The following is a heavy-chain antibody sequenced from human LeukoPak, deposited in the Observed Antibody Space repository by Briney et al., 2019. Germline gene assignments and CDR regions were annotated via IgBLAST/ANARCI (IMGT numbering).Heavy chain of an antibody. Sequence: GESLKISCKGSGYSFTSYWIGWVRQMPGKGLEWMGIIYPGGSDTRYSPSFQGQVTISADKSISTAYLQWSSLKASDTAMYYCARGDVDTAMVWYYMDVWGKGTTVTVSS. J-gene: IGHJ6*03. D-gene: IGHD5-18*01. CDR3: ARGDVDTAMVWYYMDV. CDR2: IYPGGSDT. CDR1: GYSFTSYW. V-gene: IGHV5-51*01.